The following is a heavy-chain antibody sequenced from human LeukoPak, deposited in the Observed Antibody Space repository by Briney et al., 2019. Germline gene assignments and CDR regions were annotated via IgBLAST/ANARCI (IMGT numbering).Heavy chain of an antibody. D-gene: IGHD3-3*01. Sequence: SETLSLTCAVSGGSISSGGYSWSWIRQPAGKGLEWIGYIYHSGSTYYNQSLKSRVTISVDRSKNQFSLKLSSVTAADTAVYYCASLRFLEWAFDYCGQGTLVTVSS. V-gene: IGHV4-30-2*01. CDR3: ASLRFLEWAFDY. CDR1: GGSISSGGYS. J-gene: IGHJ4*02. CDR2: IYHSGST.